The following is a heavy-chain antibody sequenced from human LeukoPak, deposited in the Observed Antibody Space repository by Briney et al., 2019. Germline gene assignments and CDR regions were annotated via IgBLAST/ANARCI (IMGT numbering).Heavy chain of an antibody. J-gene: IGHJ4*02. CDR2: INHSEST. D-gene: IGHD2-2*01. Sequence: PSETLSLTCAVYGGSFSGYYWSWIRQPPGKGLEWIGEINHSESTNYNPSLKSRVTISVDTSKNQFSLKLSSVTAADTAVYYCARGPRYCSSTSCYFGYWGQGTLVTVSS. V-gene: IGHV4-34*01. CDR3: ARGPRYCSSTSCYFGY. CDR1: GGSFSGYY.